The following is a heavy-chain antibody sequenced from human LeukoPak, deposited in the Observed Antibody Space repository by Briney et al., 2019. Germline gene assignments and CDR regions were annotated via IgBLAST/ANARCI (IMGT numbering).Heavy chain of an antibody. J-gene: IGHJ4*02. CDR2: IIYSGST. V-gene: IGHV4-59*01. Sequence: PSETLSLTCTASGGTISSNYWSWIRQPPGKGLEWIGHIIYSGSTNSNPSLKSRVTISVDTSKTQFSLKLSSVTAADTAVYYCARASRAYSGSYEFDYWGQGALVTVSS. CDR1: GGTISSNY. CDR3: ARASRAYSGSYEFDY. D-gene: IGHD1-26*01.